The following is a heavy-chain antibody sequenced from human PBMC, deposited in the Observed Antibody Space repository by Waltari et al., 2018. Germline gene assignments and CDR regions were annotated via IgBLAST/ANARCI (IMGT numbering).Heavy chain of an antibody. J-gene: IGHJ4*02. V-gene: IGHV4-34*01. CDR1: GGSFSGYY. Sequence: QVQLQQWGAGLLKPSETLSLTCAVYGGSFSGYYWSWIRQPPGKGLEWIGEINHSGSTNYNPSLKSRVTISVDTSKNQFSLKLSSVTAADTAVYYCARHGGNYYDSSGYCDYWGQGTLVTVSS. D-gene: IGHD3-22*01. CDR3: ARHGGNYYDSSGYCDY. CDR2: INHSGST.